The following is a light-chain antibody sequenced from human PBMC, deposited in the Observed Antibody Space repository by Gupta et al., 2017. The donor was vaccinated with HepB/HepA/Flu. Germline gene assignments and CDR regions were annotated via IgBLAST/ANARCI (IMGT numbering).Light chain of an antibody. V-gene: IGKV2-30*01. Sequence: DVVLTQSPLSLPVTLGQPASTSRRSSQSLVFSDGNTFLHWFQQRPGQSPRRLLYQVSKRDSGVPERFSGSGSGTDFTLRSSRGEAEDVAIYYFVQGTHWLTFGGGTKLEIK. J-gene: IGKJ4*01. CDR2: QVS. CDR3: VQGTHWLT. CDR1: QSLVFSDGNTF.